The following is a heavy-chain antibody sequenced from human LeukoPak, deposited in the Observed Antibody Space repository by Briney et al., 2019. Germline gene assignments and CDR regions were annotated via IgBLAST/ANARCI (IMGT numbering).Heavy chain of an antibody. D-gene: IGHD3-22*01. CDR3: ARDRDSSGYYHYYYYGMDV. V-gene: IGHV3-48*04. J-gene: IGHJ6*02. CDR2: ISSSSSTI. CDR1: GFTFSSYS. Sequence: GGSLRLSCAASGFTFSSYSMNWVRQAPGKGLEWVSYISSSSSTIYYADSVKGRFTISRDNAKNSLYLQMNSLRAEDTAVYYCARDRDSSGYYHYYYYGMDVWGQGTTVTVSS.